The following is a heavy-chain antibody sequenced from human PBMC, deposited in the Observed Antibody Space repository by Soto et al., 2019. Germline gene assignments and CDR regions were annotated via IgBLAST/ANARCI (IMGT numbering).Heavy chain of an antibody. CDR3: ARHEAGDYVDY. CDR1: GGSISSSSSY. D-gene: IGHD6-19*01. Sequence: PSETLSLTCIVSGGSISSSSSYWGWIRQPPGKGLEWIGSIYYIGNTYYNPSLKSRVTISIDSSKTQFSLKLNSLTTADTAMYYCARHEAGDYVDYWGQGTLVTVSS. J-gene: IGHJ4*02. CDR2: IYYIGNT. V-gene: IGHV4-39*01.